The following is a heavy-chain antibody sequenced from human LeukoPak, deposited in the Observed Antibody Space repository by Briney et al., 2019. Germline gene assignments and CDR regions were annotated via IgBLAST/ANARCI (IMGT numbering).Heavy chain of an antibody. D-gene: IGHD1-7*01. V-gene: IGHV1-18*01. J-gene: IGHJ4*02. CDR2: ISAYNGNT. Sequence: VASVKVSCKASGYTFTSYGISWVRQAPGQGLEWMGWISAYNGNTNYAQKLQGRVTMTTDTSTSTAYMELRSLRSDDTAVYYCARDLGSIANGFSWNYAHYFDYWGQGTLVTVSS. CDR3: ARDLGSIANGFSWNYAHYFDY. CDR1: GYTFTSYG.